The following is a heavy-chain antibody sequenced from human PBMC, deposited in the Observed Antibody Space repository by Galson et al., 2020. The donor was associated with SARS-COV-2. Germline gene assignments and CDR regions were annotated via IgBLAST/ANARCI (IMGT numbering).Heavy chain of an antibody. CDR3: AKDLYILTGHPENWFEP. V-gene: IGHV3-30*18. J-gene: IGHJ5*02. Sequence: GESLKISCVASGFTFSSYGMHWVRQAPGRGLEWVAAISYDGGKTYYADSMKGRFTISRDNSKNTVYLQMNSLRAEDTAVYYCAKDLYILTGHPENWFEPWGQGTLVTVSS. CDR1: GFTFSSYG. D-gene: IGHD3-9*01. CDR2: ISYDGGKT.